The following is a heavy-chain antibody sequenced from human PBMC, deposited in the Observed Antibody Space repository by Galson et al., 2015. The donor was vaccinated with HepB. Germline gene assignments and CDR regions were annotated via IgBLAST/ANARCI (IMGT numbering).Heavy chain of an antibody. CDR2: INPSDGNT. V-gene: IGHV1-46*01. CDR1: GYTFTSYY. J-gene: IGHJ6*02. CDR3: ARVPYRDYYYGMDV. D-gene: IGHD4-11*01. Sequence: SVKVSCKASGYTFTSYYMHWVRQAPGQGLEWMGIINPSDGNTNYAQKLQGRVTMTTDTSTSTAYMELRSLRSDDTAVYYCARVPYRDYYYGMDVWGQGTTVTVSS.